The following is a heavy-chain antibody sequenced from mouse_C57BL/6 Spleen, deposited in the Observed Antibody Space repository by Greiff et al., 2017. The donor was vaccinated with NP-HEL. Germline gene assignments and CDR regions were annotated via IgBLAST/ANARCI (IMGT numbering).Heavy chain of an antibody. V-gene: IGHV5-4*01. CDR2: ISDGGSYT. J-gene: IGHJ3*01. CDR3: ARALYYGSSYGFAY. CDR1: GFTFSSYA. Sequence: EVQVVESGGGLVKPGGSLKLSCAASGFTFSSYAMSWVRQTPEKRLEWVATISDGGSYTYYPDNVKGRFTISRDNAKNNLYLQMSHLNSEDTAMYYCARALYYGSSYGFAYWGQGTLVTVSA. D-gene: IGHD1-1*01.